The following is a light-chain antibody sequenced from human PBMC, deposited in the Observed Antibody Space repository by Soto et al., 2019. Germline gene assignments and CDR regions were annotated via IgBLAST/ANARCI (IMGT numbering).Light chain of an antibody. J-gene: IGKJ1*01. Sequence: EIVMTQSPATLSVSPGERATLSCRASQTVSSKLVWYQLKPGQAPRLLIYGASTRATDIPARFSGSGSGTDFALTIGSLQSEDFAVYYCQQYNNWPPAFGQGTTVE. CDR3: QQYNNWPPA. V-gene: IGKV3-15*01. CDR1: QTVSSK. CDR2: GAS.